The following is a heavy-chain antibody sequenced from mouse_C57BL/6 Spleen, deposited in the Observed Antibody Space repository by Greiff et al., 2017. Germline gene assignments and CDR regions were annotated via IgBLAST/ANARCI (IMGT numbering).Heavy chain of an antibody. CDR1: GYSFTSYW. CDR2: IHPNSGST. J-gene: IGHJ3*01. CDR3: AREEGIYYYGSSLAWFAY. D-gene: IGHD1-1*01. V-gene: IGHV1-64*01. Sequence: QVQLQQPGAELVKPGASVKLSCKASGYSFTSYWMHWVKQRPGQGLEWIGMIHPNSGSTNYNEKFKSKATLTVDKSSSTAYMQLSSLTSEDSAVYYCAREEGIYYYGSSLAWFAYWGQGTLVTVSA.